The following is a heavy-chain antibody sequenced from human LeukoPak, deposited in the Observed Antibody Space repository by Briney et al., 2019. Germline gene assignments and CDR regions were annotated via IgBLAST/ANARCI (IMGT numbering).Heavy chain of an antibody. CDR1: GGSISSYY. Sequence: PSETLSLTCTVSGGSISSYYWSWIRQPPGKGLEWIGYIYYSGSTNYNPSLKSRVTISVDTSKNQFSLKLSPVTAADTAVYYCARHRYSSSWTDFDYWGQGTLVTVSS. V-gene: IGHV4-59*08. D-gene: IGHD6-13*01. CDR2: IYYSGST. J-gene: IGHJ4*02. CDR3: ARHRYSSSWTDFDY.